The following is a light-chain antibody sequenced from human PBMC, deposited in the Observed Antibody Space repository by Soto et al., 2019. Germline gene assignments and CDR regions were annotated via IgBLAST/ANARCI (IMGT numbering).Light chain of an antibody. CDR1: QSVSSSY. V-gene: IGKV3-20*01. J-gene: IGKJ2*01. CDR2: GAS. CDR3: QQYGSSPPYT. Sequence: EIVLTQSPGTLSLSPGERATLSCRASQSVSSSYLAWYQQKPGQAPSLLFYGASSRSTGFPDRFSGRGSGTHFTLTISRLEPEDFAVYYCQQYGSSPPYTFGLGTKLAIK.